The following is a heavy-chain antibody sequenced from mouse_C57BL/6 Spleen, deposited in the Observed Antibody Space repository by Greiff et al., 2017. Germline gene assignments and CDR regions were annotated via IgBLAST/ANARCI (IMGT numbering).Heavy chain of an antibody. V-gene: IGHV2-9*01. Sequence: VQGVESGPGLVAPSQSLSITCTVSGFSLTSYGVDWVRQPTGKGLAWLGVIWGGGSTNYNSALMSRLSISKVNSKSQVFLKMNSLQTDDTARYYCAKHRGYGNLWYFDVWGTGTTVTVSS. CDR1: GFSLTSYG. CDR3: AKHRGYGNLWYFDV. CDR2: IWGGGST. D-gene: IGHD2-10*02. J-gene: IGHJ1*03.